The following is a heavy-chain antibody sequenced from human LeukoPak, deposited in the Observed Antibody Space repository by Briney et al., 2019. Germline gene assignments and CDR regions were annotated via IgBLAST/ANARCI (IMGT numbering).Heavy chain of an antibody. CDR1: GYTFTSYY. Sequence: GASVKVSCKASGYTFTSYYMHWVRQAPGQGLEWMGIINPSGGSTNYAQKFQGRVTMTRDTSTSTVYMELSSLRSEDTAVYYCARDLRGPLRYFDWPNLDYWGQGTLVTVSS. J-gene: IGHJ4*02. CDR2: INPSGGST. D-gene: IGHD3-9*01. V-gene: IGHV1-46*01. CDR3: ARDLRGPLRYFDWPNLDY.